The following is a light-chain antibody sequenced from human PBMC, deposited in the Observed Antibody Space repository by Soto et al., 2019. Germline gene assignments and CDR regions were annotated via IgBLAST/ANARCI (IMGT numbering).Light chain of an antibody. CDR3: QQYNSFSSYI. V-gene: IGKV1-5*03. Sequence: DIQMTQSPSTLSASVGDTVTITCRASQSFSGWLAWYQQKPGKAPKLLIYKASTLESGVPSRFSGKGSETEFTLTISSLQPDDFATYYCQQYNSFSSYIFGQGTKVDI. CDR1: QSFSGW. J-gene: IGKJ2*01. CDR2: KAS.